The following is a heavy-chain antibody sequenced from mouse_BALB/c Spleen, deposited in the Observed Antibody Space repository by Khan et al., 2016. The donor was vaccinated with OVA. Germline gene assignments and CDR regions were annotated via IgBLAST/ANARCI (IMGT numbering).Heavy chain of an antibody. CDR1: GYTFTDYY. Sequence: QVQLQQSGAELARPGASVKLSCKASGYTFTDYYINWVKQRTGQGLEWIGEISPGSGDTYYNEKFKGKATLTADKSSSTVYMQLSSLTAEASAVYFCARRNYFGYTLAYWGQGTLVTVSA. CDR3: ARRNYFGYTLAY. V-gene: IGHV1-77*01. CDR2: ISPGSGDT. D-gene: IGHD1-2*01. J-gene: IGHJ3*01.